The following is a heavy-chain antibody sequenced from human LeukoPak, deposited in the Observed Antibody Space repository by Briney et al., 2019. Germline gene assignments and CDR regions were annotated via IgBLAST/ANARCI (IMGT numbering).Heavy chain of an antibody. D-gene: IGHD2-8*01. CDR1: GGSISSYY. J-gene: IGHJ5*02. V-gene: IGHV4-59*08. Sequence: SETLSLTCTVSGGSISSYYWSWIRQPPGKGLEWIGYIYYSGSTNYNPSLKSRVTISVDTSKNQFSLKLSSATAADTAVYYCARLSRTNGVCYTWGQGTLVTASS. CDR3: ARLSRTNGVCYT. CDR2: IYYSGST.